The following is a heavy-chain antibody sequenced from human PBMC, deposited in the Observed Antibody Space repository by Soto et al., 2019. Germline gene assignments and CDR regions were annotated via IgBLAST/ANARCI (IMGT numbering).Heavy chain of an antibody. CDR3: AKDSRTIVVVAAKRTTDY. Sequence: EVQLLESGGGLVQPGGSLRLSCAASGFTFSSYAMSWVRQAPGKGLEWVSAISGSGGSTYYADSVKGRFTISRDNSKNTLYLQMNSLRAEETAVYYCAKDSRTIVVVAAKRTTDYWGQGTLVTVSS. CDR1: GFTFSSYA. CDR2: ISGSGGST. J-gene: IGHJ4*02. V-gene: IGHV3-23*01. D-gene: IGHD2-15*01.